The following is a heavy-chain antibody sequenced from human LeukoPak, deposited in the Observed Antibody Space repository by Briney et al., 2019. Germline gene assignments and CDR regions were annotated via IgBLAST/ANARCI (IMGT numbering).Heavy chain of an antibody. CDR2: IKSKVDGGTI. Sequence: GGSLRLSCAASGFTFTNAWMNWVRQAPGKGLEWVGRIKSKVDGGTIDYAAPVKGRFTISRDDSKTTLYLQMNSLKAEDTAVYYCSTIRGWYSSGNWGQGTMATVSS. CDR1: GFTFTNAW. J-gene: IGHJ3*01. V-gene: IGHV3-15*01. D-gene: IGHD3-10*01. CDR3: STIRGWYSSGN.